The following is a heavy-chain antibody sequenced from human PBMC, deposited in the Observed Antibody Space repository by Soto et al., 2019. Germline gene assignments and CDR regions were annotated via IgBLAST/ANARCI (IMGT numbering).Heavy chain of an antibody. V-gene: IGHV1-2*04. Sequence: PSVKVSCKASGYTFTDYYMHWVRQAPGQGLEWMGWINPNNGGTSYAQKFEGWVTMTRDTSISTAYMEVRRLTSDDTAVYYCARGSPTTTPFDYWGQGTLVTVSS. CDR3: ARGSPTTTPFDY. J-gene: IGHJ4*02. D-gene: IGHD1-1*01. CDR2: INPNNGGT. CDR1: GYTFTDYY.